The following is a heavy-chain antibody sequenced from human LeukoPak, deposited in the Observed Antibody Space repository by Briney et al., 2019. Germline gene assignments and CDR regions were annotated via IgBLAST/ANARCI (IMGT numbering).Heavy chain of an antibody. V-gene: IGHV4-39*07. D-gene: IGHD6-19*01. CDR1: GGSISSSSYY. J-gene: IGHJ6*02. CDR3: ARDRIAVAGALYYYYYGMDV. Sequence: SETLSLTCTVSGGSISSSSYYWGWIRQPPGKGLEWTGSIYYSGSTYYNPSLKSRVTISVDTSKNQFSLKLSSVTAADTAVYYCARDRIAVAGALYYYYYGMDVWGQGTTVTVSS. CDR2: IYYSGST.